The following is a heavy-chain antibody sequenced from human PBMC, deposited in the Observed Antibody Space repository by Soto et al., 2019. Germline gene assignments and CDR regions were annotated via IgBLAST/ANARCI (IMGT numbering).Heavy chain of an antibody. CDR3: ARIIAVAGTSDWFDP. Sequence: SETLSLTCTVSGGSISSGGYSWSWIRQPPGKGLEWIGYIYHSGSTYYNPSLKSRVTISVDRSKNQFSLKLSSVTAADTAVYYCARIIAVAGTSDWFDPWGQGSLVTVSS. J-gene: IGHJ5*02. V-gene: IGHV4-30-2*01. CDR1: GGSISSGGYS. D-gene: IGHD6-13*01. CDR2: IYHSGST.